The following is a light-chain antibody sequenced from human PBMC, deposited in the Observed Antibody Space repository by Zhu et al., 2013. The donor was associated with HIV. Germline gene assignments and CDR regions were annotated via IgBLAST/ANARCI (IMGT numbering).Light chain of an antibody. CDR1: QTISGSH. CDR2: GAS. V-gene: IGKV3-20*01. Sequence: EIVLTQSPGTLSLSPGERATLSCRASQTISGSHLAWYQQKLGQAPRLLIYGASNRATGIPARFSGSASGTDFTLTIDNLQPDDVGLYYCQQYYSVPYTFGQGTKVEI. CDR3: QQYYSVPYT. J-gene: IGKJ2*01.